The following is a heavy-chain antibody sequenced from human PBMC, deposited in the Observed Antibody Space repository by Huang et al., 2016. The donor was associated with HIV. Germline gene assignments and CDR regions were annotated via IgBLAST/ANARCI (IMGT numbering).Heavy chain of an antibody. J-gene: IGHJ4*02. Sequence: QVHLVQSGAEVKKPGASVKVSCKASGSTFTNYDINWVRQAPGRGLEGMGWWNPNTGNTGFAQSFQGRVTMTRKTSITTAYMELTSLTSEDTAVYYCARSAYGDLDYWGLGTLVIVSS. CDR3: ARSAYGDLDY. CDR2: WNPNTGNT. V-gene: IGHV1-8*02. D-gene: IGHD4-17*01. CDR1: GSTFTNYD.